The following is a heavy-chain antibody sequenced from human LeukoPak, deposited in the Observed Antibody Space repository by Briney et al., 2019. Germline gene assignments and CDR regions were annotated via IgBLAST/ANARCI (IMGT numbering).Heavy chain of an antibody. CDR2: IYAGGST. D-gene: IGHD6-13*01. J-gene: IGHJ4*02. V-gene: IGHV3-66*01. Sequence: PGGSLRLSCAASGFTVSNSYMSWVRQAPGKGLEWVSVIYAGGSTYYADSVRGRFTISRDNAKNTLYLQMNSLRAEDTAVYYCARDLGIAAAATDYWGQGTLVTVSS. CDR1: GFTVSNSY. CDR3: ARDLGIAAAATDY.